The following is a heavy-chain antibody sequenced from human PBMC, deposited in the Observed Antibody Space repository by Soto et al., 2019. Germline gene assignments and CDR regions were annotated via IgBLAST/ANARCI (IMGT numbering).Heavy chain of an antibody. D-gene: IGHD2-2*02. J-gene: IGHJ4*02. V-gene: IGHV3-23*01. CDR3: ANVPIWCSSTSCYTEGFDY. Sequence: PGGSLRLSCTASGLTFSDYAMSWVRQPPGKGREWVSVISAGGSTYYADSVKGRFTVSRANSKNTLYLQMNSLRAEDTAVYYCANVPIWCSSTSCYTEGFDYWGQGTPVTVSS. CDR1: GLTFSDYA. CDR2: ISAGGST.